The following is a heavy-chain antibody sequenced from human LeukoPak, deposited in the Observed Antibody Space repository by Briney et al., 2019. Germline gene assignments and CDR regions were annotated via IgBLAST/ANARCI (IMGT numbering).Heavy chain of an antibody. CDR1: GYTFTSYG. J-gene: IGHJ4*02. D-gene: IGHD3-3*01. CDR2: ISAYNGNT. V-gene: IGHV1-18*01. CDR3: ARVTGKTIFGMVTRGGYFDY. Sequence: ASVRVSSKASGYTFTSYGISWVRQAPGQGLEWMGWISAYNGNTNYAQKLQGRVTMTTDTSTSTAYMELRSLRSDDTAVYYCARVTGKTIFGMVTRGGYFDYWGQGTLVTVSS.